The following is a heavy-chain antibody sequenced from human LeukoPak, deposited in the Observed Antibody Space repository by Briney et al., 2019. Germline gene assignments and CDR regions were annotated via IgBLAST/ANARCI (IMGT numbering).Heavy chain of an antibody. D-gene: IGHD3-10*01. CDR3: ARSFPGAHFDY. CDR1: GGSISSGDYY. V-gene: IGHV4-30-4*08. J-gene: IGHJ4*02. Sequence: PSQTLSLTCTVSGGSISSGDYYWSWIRQPPGKGLEWIGYIYYSGSTYYNPSLKSRVTISVDTSKNQFSLKLSSVTAADTAVYHCARSFPGAHFDYWGQGTLVTVSS. CDR2: IYYSGST.